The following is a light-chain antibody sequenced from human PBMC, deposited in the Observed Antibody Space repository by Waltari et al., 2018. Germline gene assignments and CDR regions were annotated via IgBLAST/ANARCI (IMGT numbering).Light chain of an antibody. CDR3: QQRSNWRPHT. CDR2: DAS. V-gene: IGKV3-11*01. J-gene: IGKJ2*01. CDR1: QRVSSY. Sequence: EIVLTQSPATLSLSPGARATLSCRASQRVSSYLAWYQQKPGQAPRLPIYDASNRATGIPARFSGSGSGTDFTLTISSLEPEDFAVYYCQQRSNWRPHTFGQGTKLEIK.